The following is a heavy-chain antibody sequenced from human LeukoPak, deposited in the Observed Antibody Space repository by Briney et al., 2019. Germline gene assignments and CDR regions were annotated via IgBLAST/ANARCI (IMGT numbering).Heavy chain of an antibody. J-gene: IGHJ5*02. Sequence: SETLSLTCTVSGYSISSGYYWGWIRQPPGKGLEWIGSIYHSGSTYYNPSLKSRVTISVDTSKNQFSLKLSSVTAADTAVYYCARAVVVPAAIDWFGPWGQGTLVTVSS. CDR2: IYHSGST. CDR3: ARAVVVPAAIDWFGP. CDR1: GYSISSGYY. V-gene: IGHV4-38-2*02. D-gene: IGHD2-2*02.